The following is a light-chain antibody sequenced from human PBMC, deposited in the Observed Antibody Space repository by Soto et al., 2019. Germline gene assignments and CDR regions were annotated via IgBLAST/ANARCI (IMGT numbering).Light chain of an antibody. CDR1: QSVSRH. CDR3: QQYNSYSWT. CDR2: DAS. V-gene: IGKV3-15*01. J-gene: IGKJ1*01. Sequence: ELVMTQSPSTLSVSPGERATLSCRASQSVSRHLARYQQKPGQAPRLLIYDASTSAAGIPARFSSSGSGVEDTLTISSLQPDDFATYYCQQYNSYSWTFGQGTRLDIK.